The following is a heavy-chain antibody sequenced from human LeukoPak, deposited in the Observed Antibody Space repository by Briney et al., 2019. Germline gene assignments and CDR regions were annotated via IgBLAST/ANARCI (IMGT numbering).Heavy chain of an antibody. V-gene: IGHV3-30-3*01. J-gene: IGHJ3*02. CDR3: ARDILWSGYSSSAFDI. D-gene: IGHD3-3*01. CDR1: GFTFSSYA. CDR2: ISYDGSNK. Sequence: GRSLRLSCAASGFTFSSYAMHWVRQAPGKGLEWVAVISYDGSNKYYADSVKGRFTISRDNSKNTLYLQMNSLRAEDTAVYYCARDILWSGYSSSAFDIWGQGTMVTVSS.